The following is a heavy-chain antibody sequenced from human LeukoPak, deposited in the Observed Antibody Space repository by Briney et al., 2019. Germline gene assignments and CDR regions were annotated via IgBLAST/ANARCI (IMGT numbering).Heavy chain of an antibody. Sequence: PGESLKISCKGSGYSFTSYWIGWVRQMPGKGLEWMGIIYPGDSDTRYSPSFQGQVTISADKSISTAYLQWSSLKASDTAMYYCARGLQMEWYYYYYGMDVWGQGTTVTVSS. D-gene: IGHD3-3*01. CDR1: GYSFTSYW. J-gene: IGHJ6*02. V-gene: IGHV5-51*01. CDR3: ARGLQMEWYYYYYGMDV. CDR2: IYPGDSDT.